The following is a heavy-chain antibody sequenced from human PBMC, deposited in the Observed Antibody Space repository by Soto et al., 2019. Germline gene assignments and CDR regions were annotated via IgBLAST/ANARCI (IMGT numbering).Heavy chain of an antibody. D-gene: IGHD3-22*01. CDR3: ARSYDSSGYHKFPSDY. V-gene: IGHV1-18*04. J-gene: IGHJ4*02. CDR2: ISAYNGNT. Sequence: ASVKVSCKASGYTFTSYGISWVRQAPGQGLEWMGWISAYNGNTNYAQKLQGRVTMTTDTSTSTAYMELRSLRSDDTAVYYCARSYDSSGYHKFPSDYWGQGTLVTVSS. CDR1: GYTFTSYG.